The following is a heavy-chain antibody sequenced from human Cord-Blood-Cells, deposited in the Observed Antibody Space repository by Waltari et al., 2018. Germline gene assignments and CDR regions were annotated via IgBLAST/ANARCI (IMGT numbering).Heavy chain of an antibody. V-gene: IGHV4-34*01. CDR3: ARGGSIAARKDDDAFDI. CDR1: GGSFSGYY. D-gene: IGHD6-6*01. CDR2: INHSGST. Sequence: QVQLQQWGAGLLKPSETLSLTCAVYGGSFSGYYWSWIRQPPGKGLEWIGEINHSGSTNYNPSLKSRVTISVDPSKNQFSLKLSSVTAADTAVYYCARGGSIAARKDDDAFDIWGQGTMVTVSS. J-gene: IGHJ3*02.